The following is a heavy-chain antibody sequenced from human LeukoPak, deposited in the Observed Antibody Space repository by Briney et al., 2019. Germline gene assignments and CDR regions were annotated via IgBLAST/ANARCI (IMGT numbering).Heavy chain of an antibody. Sequence: PGGSLRLSCAASGFTFSSYAMSWVRQAPGKGLEWVSAISGSGGSTYYADSVKGRFTISRDNSKNTLYLQMNSLRAEDTAVYYCAKDPGDRPITIFGVVGDYWGQGTLVTVSS. D-gene: IGHD3-3*01. J-gene: IGHJ4*02. CDR1: GFTFSSYA. CDR3: AKDPGDRPITIFGVVGDY. CDR2: ISGSGGST. V-gene: IGHV3-23*01.